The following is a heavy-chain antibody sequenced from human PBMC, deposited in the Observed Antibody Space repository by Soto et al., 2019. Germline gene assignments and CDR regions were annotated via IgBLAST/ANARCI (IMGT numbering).Heavy chain of an antibody. J-gene: IGHJ4*02. Sequence: EVQLVESGGGLVQPGGSLRLSCAASGFSFSDHSMDWVRQPPGKGLEWVGRTRNKPNSYTTEYAASVKGRFTISRDDSKNSLYLQMYSLRTEDTAMYYCARRGYSGYGYFDYWGQGALVTVSS. CDR2: TRNKPNSYTT. V-gene: IGHV3-72*01. D-gene: IGHD5-12*01. CDR3: ARRGYSGYGYFDY. CDR1: GFSFSDHS.